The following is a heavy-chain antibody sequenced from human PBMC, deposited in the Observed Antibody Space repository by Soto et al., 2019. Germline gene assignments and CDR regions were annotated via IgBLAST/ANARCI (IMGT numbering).Heavy chain of an antibody. V-gene: IGHV1-69*01. CDR3: SRDRDFGKYFDRFY. J-gene: IGHJ4*02. CDR1: GGTFDTYA. Sequence: QVQLVQSGAEVRKPGSSVKVSCKASGGTFDTYAVSWVRQAPGQGLEWMGGIIPMFGTPYYEQRFQGRVTITEEESTGTAYMELSSLRAEDKAVYYCSRDRDFGKYFDRFYWGQGTMVTVSS. CDR2: IIPMFGTP. D-gene: IGHD3-16*01.